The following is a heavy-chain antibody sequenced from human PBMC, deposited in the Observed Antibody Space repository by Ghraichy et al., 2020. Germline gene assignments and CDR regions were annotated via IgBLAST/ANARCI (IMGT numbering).Heavy chain of an antibody. V-gene: IGHV3-74*01. J-gene: IGHJ6*02. Sequence: GESLNISCVGSGFTFSSHWMHWVRQVPGKGLVWVSRINGDGSSTNYADSVKGLFTISRDNAKNTLYLQMNSLRVEDTAVYYCARGSLAVRNGMDVWGQGTTVTVSS. CDR3: ARGSLAVRNGMDV. CDR2: INGDGSST. CDR1: GFTFSSHW. D-gene: IGHD3-10*01.